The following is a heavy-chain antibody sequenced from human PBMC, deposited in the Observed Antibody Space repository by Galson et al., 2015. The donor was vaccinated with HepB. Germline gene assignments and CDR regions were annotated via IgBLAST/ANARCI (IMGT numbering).Heavy chain of an antibody. D-gene: IGHD6-13*01. J-gene: IGHJ3*02. CDR2: ISGSGGST. V-gene: IGHV3-23*01. Sequence: SLRLSCAASGFTFSSYAMSWVRQAPGKGLEWVSAISGSGGSTYYADSVKGRFTISRDNSKNTLYLQMNSLRAEDTAVYYCAKEEKGWAAAGWIDAFDIWGQGTMVTVSS. CDR1: GFTFSSYA. CDR3: AKEEKGWAAAGWIDAFDI.